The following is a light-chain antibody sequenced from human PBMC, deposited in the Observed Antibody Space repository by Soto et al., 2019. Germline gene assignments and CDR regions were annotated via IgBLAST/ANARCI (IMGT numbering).Light chain of an antibody. V-gene: IGLV2-14*03. Sequence: QSELTQPASVSGSPGQSIAMACSGTSSDIGSYDHVAWYQQFPGKSPKLIIYAVSDRPSGASDRFSGSKSGISASLTISGLQTEDEADYYCISYTDRQSYLFGTGTKVTVL. CDR3: ISYTDRQSYL. J-gene: IGLJ1*01. CDR1: SSDIGSYDH. CDR2: AVS.